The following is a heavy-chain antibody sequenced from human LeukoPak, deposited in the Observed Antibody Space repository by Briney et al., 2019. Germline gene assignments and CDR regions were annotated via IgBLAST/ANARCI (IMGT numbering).Heavy chain of an antibody. Sequence: SETLSLTCTVSGGSISSYYWSWIRQPPGKGLEWIGYIYYSGSTNYNPSLKSRVTISVDTSKNQFSLKLSSVTAADTAVYYCAGLEHSSSPGPYYFDYWGQGTLVTVSS. CDR3: AGLEHSSSPGPYYFDY. D-gene: IGHD6-6*01. V-gene: IGHV4-59*01. CDR2: IYYSGST. J-gene: IGHJ4*02. CDR1: GGSISSYY.